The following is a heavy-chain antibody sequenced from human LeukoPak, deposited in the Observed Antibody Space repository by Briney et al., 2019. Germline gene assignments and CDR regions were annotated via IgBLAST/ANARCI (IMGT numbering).Heavy chain of an antibody. Sequence: GGSLRLSCVASEFTFSGYSMNWVRQAPGRGLEWVSYIAWDTVTIYYADSVKGRFTISRDNAKNSLYLQMNSLRAEDTAVYYCARDGARGYDMDVWGQGTTAIVSS. CDR2: IAWDTVTI. CDR3: ARDGARGYDMDV. J-gene: IGHJ6*02. D-gene: IGHD3-10*01. V-gene: IGHV3-48*01. CDR1: EFTFSGYS.